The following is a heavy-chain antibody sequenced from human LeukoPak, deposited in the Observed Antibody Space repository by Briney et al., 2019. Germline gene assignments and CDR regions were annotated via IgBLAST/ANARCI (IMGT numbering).Heavy chain of an antibody. CDR2: IKQDGSEK. J-gene: IGHJ3*02. CDR1: GFTFSSYW. D-gene: IGHD6-13*01. Sequence: GGSLRLSCAASGFTFSSYWMSWVRQAPGKGLEWVANIKQDGSEKYYVDSVKGRFTISRDNAKNSLYLQMNSLRAEDTAVYYCARGLSSSSAYDAFDIWGQGTMVTVSS. V-gene: IGHV3-7*01. CDR3: ARGLSSSSAYDAFDI.